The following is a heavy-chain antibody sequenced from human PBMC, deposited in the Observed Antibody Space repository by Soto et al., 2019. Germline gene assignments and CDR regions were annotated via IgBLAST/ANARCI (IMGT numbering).Heavy chain of an antibody. Sequence: GGSLRLSCAASGFTFSTYAMSWVRQAPGKGLEWVSAISASGGTTYYADSVQGRFTISRDNSINALYLQINSLRIEDTAVYYCAHPRGYGFCEAYDIFGQGTMVTV. V-gene: IGHV3-23*01. D-gene: IGHD4-17*01. CDR2: ISASGGTT. CDR1: GFTFSTYA. J-gene: IGHJ3*02. CDR3: AHPRGYGFCEAYDI.